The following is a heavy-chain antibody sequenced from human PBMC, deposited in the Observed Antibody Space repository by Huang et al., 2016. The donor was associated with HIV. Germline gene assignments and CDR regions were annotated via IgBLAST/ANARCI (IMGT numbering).Heavy chain of an antibody. J-gene: IGHJ3*02. V-gene: IGHV5-51*01. CDR2: SYPGDSDT. D-gene: IGHD3-16*02. CDR1: GYSFSIFW. Sequence: DVQLVQSGAEVKKPGESLKISCQGSGYSFSIFWLAWVRQVPGKGLEWMGVSYPGDSDTIYSPSFEGQVTISADESNNTAYLQWTSLKAADTAIYYCAGGVINYERDAFDIWGRGTMITVSS. CDR3: AGGVINYERDAFDI.